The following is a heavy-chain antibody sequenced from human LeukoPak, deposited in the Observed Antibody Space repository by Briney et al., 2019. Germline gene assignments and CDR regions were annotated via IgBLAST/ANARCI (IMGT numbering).Heavy chain of an antibody. J-gene: IGHJ3*02. CDR1: GYTFTSYY. CDR2: INPSGGST. V-gene: IGHV1-46*01. Sequence: ASVKVSCKASGYTFTSYYMHWVRQAPGQGLEWMGIINPSGGSTSYAQKFQGRVTMTRDTSTSTVYMELSSLKSEDTAVYYCAAANDYGDYVGAFDIWGQGTMVTVSS. CDR3: AAANDYGDYVGAFDI. D-gene: IGHD4-17*01.